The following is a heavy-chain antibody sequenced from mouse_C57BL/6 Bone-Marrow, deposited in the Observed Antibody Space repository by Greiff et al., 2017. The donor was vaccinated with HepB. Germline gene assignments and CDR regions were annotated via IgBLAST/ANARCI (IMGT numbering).Heavy chain of an antibody. D-gene: IGHD2-1*01. CDR1: GFTFTDYY. Sequence: EVQLQQSGPVLVKPGPSVKISCKASGFTFTDYYMHWVKQSHGKSLEWIGLVYPYNGGTSYNLKFKGKATLTVDTSSSTAYLERNRLTSEDSAVYYCAIWGFYYGNQYYFDYWGQGTTLTVSS. J-gene: IGHJ2*01. CDR2: VYPYNGGT. V-gene: IGHV1-36*01. CDR3: AIWGFYYGNQYYFDY.